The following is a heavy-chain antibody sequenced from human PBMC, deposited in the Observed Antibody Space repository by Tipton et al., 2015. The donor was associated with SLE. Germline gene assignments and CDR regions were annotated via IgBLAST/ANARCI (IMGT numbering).Heavy chain of an antibody. CDR1: GGSISSSSYY. CDR3: ADIRKYYYGSGQLKGYYFDY. Sequence: PGLVKPSETLSLTCTVSGGSISSSSYYWGWIRQPPGKGLEWIGSIYYSGSTYYNPSLKSRVTISVDTSKNQFSLKLSSVTAADTAVYYCADIRKYYYGSGQLKGYYFDYWGQGTLVTVSS. D-gene: IGHD3-10*01. CDR2: IYYSGST. J-gene: IGHJ4*02. V-gene: IGHV4-39*01.